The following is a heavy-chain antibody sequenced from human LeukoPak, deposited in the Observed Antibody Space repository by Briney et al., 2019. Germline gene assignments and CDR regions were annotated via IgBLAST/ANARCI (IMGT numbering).Heavy chain of an antibody. J-gene: IGHJ3*02. CDR1: GYTFTGYY. CDR2: TNPNSGGT. CDR3: ARPPYSGSYYAFDI. Sequence: ASVKVSCKASGYTFTGYYMHWVRQAPGQGLEWMGWTNPNSGGTNYAQKFQGRGTMTRDTSISTAYMELSRLRSDDTAVYYCARPPYSGSYYAFDIWGQGTMVTVSS. V-gene: IGHV1-2*02. D-gene: IGHD1-26*01.